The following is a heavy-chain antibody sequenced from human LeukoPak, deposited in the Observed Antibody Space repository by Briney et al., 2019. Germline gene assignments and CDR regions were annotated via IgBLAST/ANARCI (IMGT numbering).Heavy chain of an antibody. D-gene: IGHD4-17*01. CDR2: IKPDGSEK. V-gene: IGHV3-7*01. CDR1: GFIFSTYW. Sequence: GGSLRLSCATSGFIFSTYWMTWVRQAPGKGLEWVANIKPDGSEKYYVDPVKGRFTISRDNSKNTLYLQMGSLRAEDMAVYYCAAYGAQAAFDIWGQGTMVTVSS. CDR3: AAYGAQAAFDI. J-gene: IGHJ3*02.